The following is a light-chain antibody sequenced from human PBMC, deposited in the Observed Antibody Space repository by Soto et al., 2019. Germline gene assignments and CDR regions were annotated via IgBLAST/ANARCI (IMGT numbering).Light chain of an antibody. CDR3: QQYTNWLT. V-gene: IGKV3-15*01. CDR2: GAS. J-gene: IGKJ4*01. Sequence: EIVMTQSPATLSVSPGERVTLSCRASQSVSSSLAWYQQKPGQRPRLLIYGASTRATGIPARFSGNGSGTDFTLTISSMQSEDFAVYYCQQYTNWLTFGGGTKVEIK. CDR1: QSVSSS.